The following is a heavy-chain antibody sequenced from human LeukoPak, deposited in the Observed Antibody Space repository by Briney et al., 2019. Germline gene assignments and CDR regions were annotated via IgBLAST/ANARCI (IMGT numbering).Heavy chain of an antibody. J-gene: IGHJ3*02. Sequence: SETLSLTCTVSGGSISSGGYYWSWIRQPSGNGLKWIGRIYPSWGTNYNPSLKTRVTISVDTSKSKFSLRLSSVTAADTAVYYCARDLMITFGGVIVSYACDIWGQGTMVTVSS. V-gene: IGHV4-61*02. CDR1: GGSISSGGYY. CDR3: ARDLMITFGGVIVSYACDI. D-gene: IGHD3-16*01. CDR2: IYPSWGT.